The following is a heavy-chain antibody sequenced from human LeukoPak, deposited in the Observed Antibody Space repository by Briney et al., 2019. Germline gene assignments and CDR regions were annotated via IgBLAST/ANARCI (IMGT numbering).Heavy chain of an antibody. V-gene: IGHV1-2*02. J-gene: IGHJ4*02. D-gene: IGHD3-22*01. CDR2: IYPKSGGT. CDR1: GYTFTSYG. CDR3: AREGRGDSGGYYKGY. Sequence: ASVKVSCKASGYTFTSYGISWVRQAPGQGLEWMGWIYPKSGGTKYAQKFQGRATMTRDTSISTAYMELSGLRSDDTAVYYCAREGRGDSGGYYKGYWGQGTLVTVSS.